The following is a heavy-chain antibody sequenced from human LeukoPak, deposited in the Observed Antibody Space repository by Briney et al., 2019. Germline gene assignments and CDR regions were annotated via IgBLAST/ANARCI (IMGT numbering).Heavy chain of an antibody. Sequence: PSETLSLTCTVSGGSISNYYWSWIRQPAGKGLEWIGRIYTSGNTNYNPSLKSRVTMSVDTSKNQFSLKLSSVTAADTAVYYCARYGESPGHFDYWGQGTLVTVSS. J-gene: IGHJ4*02. CDR2: IYTSGNT. CDR1: GGSISNYY. V-gene: IGHV4-4*07. CDR3: ARYGESPGHFDY. D-gene: IGHD4-17*01.